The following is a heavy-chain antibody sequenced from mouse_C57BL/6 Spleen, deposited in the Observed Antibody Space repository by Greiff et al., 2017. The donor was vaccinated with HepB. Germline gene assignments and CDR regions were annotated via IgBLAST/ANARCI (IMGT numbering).Heavy chain of an antibody. Sequence: QVQLQQSGAELVRPGTSVKVSCKASGYAFTNYLLEWVKQRPGQGLEWIGVINPGSGGTNYNEQFKGKATLTADKSSSTAYMQLSSLTSEDSAVYFCARGGELGHYFDYWAKAPLSQSPQ. D-gene: IGHD4-1*01. CDR1: GYAFTNYL. CDR2: INPGSGGT. J-gene: IGHJ2*01. V-gene: IGHV1-54*01. CDR3: ARGGELGHYFDY.